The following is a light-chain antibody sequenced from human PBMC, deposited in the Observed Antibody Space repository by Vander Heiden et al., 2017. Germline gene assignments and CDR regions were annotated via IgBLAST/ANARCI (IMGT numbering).Light chain of an antibody. V-gene: IGKV3D-20*01. Sequence: EIVFTQSPDTLSLFPGERATLSCGASQSVRSSNLAWYQQKPGRAPRLLIYDASRRATGSPDRFSGSGSGTDFTLTISRLEPEDFAVYYCQQYGSSPGTFGPGTKVDIK. CDR2: DAS. CDR1: QSVRSSN. J-gene: IGKJ3*01. CDR3: QQYGSSPGT.